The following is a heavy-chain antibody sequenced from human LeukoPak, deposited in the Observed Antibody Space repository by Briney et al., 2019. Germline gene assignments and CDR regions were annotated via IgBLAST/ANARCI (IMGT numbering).Heavy chain of an antibody. J-gene: IGHJ4*02. D-gene: IGHD3-22*01. CDR2: MNPNSGNT. V-gene: IGHV1-8*02. Sequence: ASVKVSCKASGGTFSSYAISWVRQATGQGLEWMGWMNPNSGNTGYAQKFQGRVTMTRNTSISTAYMELSSLRSEDTAVYYCARGSRVYYYDTFDYWGQGTLVTVSS. CDR3: ARGSRVYYYDTFDY. CDR1: GGTFSSYA.